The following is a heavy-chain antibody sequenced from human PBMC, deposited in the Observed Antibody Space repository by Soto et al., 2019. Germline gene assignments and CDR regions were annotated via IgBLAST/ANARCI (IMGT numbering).Heavy chain of an antibody. CDR1: GGSIGSYH. CDR3: ARDTVLTGMFDF. V-gene: IGHV4-59*01. CDR2: VYYTGTT. Sequence: SETLSLTCTVSGGSIGSYHWSWVRQPPGKGLEWIASVYYTGTTNYNPSLGSRVTISIDAPGNRFSMEITSVTAADTAIYYCARDTVLTGMFDFWGQGTLVTVSS. D-gene: IGHD4-17*01. J-gene: IGHJ4*02.